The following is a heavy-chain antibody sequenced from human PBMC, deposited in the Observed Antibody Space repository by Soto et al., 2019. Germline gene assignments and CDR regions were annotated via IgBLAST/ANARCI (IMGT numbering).Heavy chain of an antibody. CDR1: GGTFSNSA. J-gene: IGHJ5*02. CDR2: FNPIFGAP. CDR3: AVVNSPPYKSFDP. Sequence: SVKVSCKTSGGTFSNSAIYWVRQAPGQGLVWMGGFNPIFGAPYYAQTFQGRVTITADESTGTVYMDLSSLRSEDTAVYYCAVVNSPPYKSFDPWCQAPLLTLSS. V-gene: IGHV1-69*13. D-gene: IGHD1-1*01.